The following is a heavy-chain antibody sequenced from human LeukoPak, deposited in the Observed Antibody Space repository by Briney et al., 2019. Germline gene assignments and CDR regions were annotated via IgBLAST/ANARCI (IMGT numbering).Heavy chain of an antibody. V-gene: IGHV1-2*02. CDR1: GYTFTGYY. D-gene: IGHD6-6*01. Sequence: ASVKVSCKASGYTFTGYYMHWVRQAPGQGLEWMGWINPNTGGTNYAQKFQGRVTMTTDTSISTAYMELSRLRSDDTAVYYCASGPSDLGSSSQYWGQGTLVTVSS. CDR3: ASGPSDLGSSSQY. J-gene: IGHJ4*02. CDR2: INPNTGGT.